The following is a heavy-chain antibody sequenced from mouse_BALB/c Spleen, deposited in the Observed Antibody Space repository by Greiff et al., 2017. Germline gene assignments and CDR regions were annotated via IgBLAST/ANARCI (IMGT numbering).Heavy chain of an antibody. V-gene: IGHV1-63*02. CDR3: ARGRYFDV. J-gene: IGHJ1*01. CDR1: GYTFTNYW. Sequence: VKLVESGAELVRPGTSVKISCKASGYTFTNYWLGWVKQRPGHGLEWIGDIYPGGGYTNYNEKFKGKATLTADTSSSTAYMQLSSLTSEDSAVYFCARGRYFDVWGAGTTVTVSS. CDR2: IYPGGGYT.